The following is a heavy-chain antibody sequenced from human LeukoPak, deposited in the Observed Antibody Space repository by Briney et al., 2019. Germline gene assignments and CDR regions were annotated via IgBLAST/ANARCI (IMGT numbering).Heavy chain of an antibody. CDR2: ISGSGGST. J-gene: IGHJ4*02. Sequence: GGSLRLSRAASGFIFSNYAMTWVRQAPGKGLEWVSAISGSGGSTYYADSMKGRFTISRDNSKNTLYLQMNSLRAEDTAVYYCAKDRPHYYDSSGYYFDYYFDYWGQGTLVTVSS. CDR3: AKDRPHYYDSSGYYFDYYFDY. V-gene: IGHV3-23*01. CDR1: GFIFSNYA. D-gene: IGHD3-22*01.